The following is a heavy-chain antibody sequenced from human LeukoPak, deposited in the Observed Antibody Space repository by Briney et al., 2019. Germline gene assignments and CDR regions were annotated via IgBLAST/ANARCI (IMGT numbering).Heavy chain of an antibody. CDR1: GFTFSNYA. Sequence: PGGSLRLSCAASGFTFSNYAMHWVRQAPGKGLEWVAIISYDATNKFFADSVKGRFTISRDNSKSTLFLQMNCLRPEDTAVYYCARDRWPSMNTVTVSPPTDWYFGLWGRGTLVTVSS. J-gene: IGHJ2*01. CDR2: ISYDATNK. V-gene: IGHV3-30*04. D-gene: IGHD4-17*01. CDR3: ARDRWPSMNTVTVSPPTDWYFGL.